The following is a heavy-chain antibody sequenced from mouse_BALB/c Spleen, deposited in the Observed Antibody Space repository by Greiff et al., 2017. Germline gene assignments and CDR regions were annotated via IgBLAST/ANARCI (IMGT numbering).Heavy chain of an antibody. CDR2: IDPLNGGT. Sequence: VQLQQSGPELVKPGASVKISCKASGYSFTSYYMHWVKQGHGKSLEWIGYIDPLNGGTSYNQNFKGKATMTEDKSSNTAYMHLSSLTSEDSAVYYCARGVYYPYAMDYWGQGTSVTVSA. J-gene: IGHJ4*01. D-gene: IGHD1-1*01. V-gene: IGHV1S135*01. CDR1: GYSFTSYY. CDR3: ARGVYYPYAMDY.